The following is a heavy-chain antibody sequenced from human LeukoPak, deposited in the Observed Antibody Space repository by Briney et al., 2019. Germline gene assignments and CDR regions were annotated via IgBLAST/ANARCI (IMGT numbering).Heavy chain of an antibody. D-gene: IGHD3-22*01. J-gene: IGHJ3*02. CDR1: GYTFTSYG. Sequence: ASVKVSCKASGYTFTSYGISWVRQAPGRGLEWMGWISAYNGNTNYAQKLQGRVTMTTDTSTSTAYMELRSLRSDETAVYYCARDRATMIVVVMAPAFDIWGQGTMVTVSS. CDR3: ARDRATMIVVVMAPAFDI. V-gene: IGHV1-18*01. CDR2: ISAYNGNT.